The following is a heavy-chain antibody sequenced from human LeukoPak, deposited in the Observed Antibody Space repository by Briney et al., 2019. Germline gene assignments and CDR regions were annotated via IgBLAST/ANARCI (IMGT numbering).Heavy chain of an antibody. CDR3: VRDWDHFDFDS. CDR2: IKGDGSHT. CDR1: GFTFSNYW. V-gene: IGHV3-74*01. D-gene: IGHD3-9*01. J-gene: IGHJ5*01. Sequence: GGSLRLSCAASGFTFSNYWMHWVRQAPGKGLVWVSRIKGDGSHTIYADSVKGRFTISRDNAKNTLYLQMKSLRAEDTAVYYCVRDWDHFDFDSRGLGTLVNVSS.